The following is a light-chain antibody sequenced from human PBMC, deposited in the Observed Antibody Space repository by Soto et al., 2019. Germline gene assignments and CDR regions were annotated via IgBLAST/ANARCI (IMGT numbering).Light chain of an antibody. CDR2: AAS. V-gene: IGKV3-20*01. J-gene: IGKJ5*01. CDR3: QQYGYSPFT. Sequence: LSPGQKKKLSYRASQSVSSSHLAWYQHKPGQAPRLLIYAASSRATGSPDRFSGGGSGTDFTLTISMLEPEDFAVYYCQQYGYSPFTFGQGTRLEIK. CDR1: QSVSSSH.